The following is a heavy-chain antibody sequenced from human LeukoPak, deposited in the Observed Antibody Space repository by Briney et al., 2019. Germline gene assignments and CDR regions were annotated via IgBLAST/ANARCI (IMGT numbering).Heavy chain of an antibody. CDR3: ARDGYGYNDGNGPSGY. V-gene: IGHV3-33*01. J-gene: IGHJ4*02. CDR1: AFTFSGYG. CDR2: IWYDGSNQ. D-gene: IGHD5-18*01. Sequence: PGGSLRLSCAASAFTFSGYGMHWVRQAPGKGLEWVAVIWYDGSNQYYADSVKGRFTISRDNSKNTVYLQMNSLRAEDTAVYYCARDGYGYNDGNGPSGYWGQGTLVTVSS.